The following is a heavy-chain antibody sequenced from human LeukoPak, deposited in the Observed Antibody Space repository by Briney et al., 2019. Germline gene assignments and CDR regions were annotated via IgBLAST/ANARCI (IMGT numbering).Heavy chain of an antibody. Sequence: GGAPRLSCAASGFTFSSYAMHLVRQAPGEGLGYVSAISSNGGSTYYANSVKGRFTISRDNSKNTLYLQMGSLRAEDMAVYYCARDSSSWYYFDYWGQGTLVTVSS. J-gene: IGHJ4*02. V-gene: IGHV3-64*01. CDR2: ISSNGGST. CDR3: ARDSSSWYYFDY. CDR1: GFTFSSYA. D-gene: IGHD6-13*01.